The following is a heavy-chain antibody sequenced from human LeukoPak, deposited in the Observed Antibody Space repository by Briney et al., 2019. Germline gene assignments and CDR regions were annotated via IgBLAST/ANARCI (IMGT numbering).Heavy chain of an antibody. CDR1: GGTFSSYG. CDR3: ARGRGELSSLPFDY. J-gene: IGHJ4*02. Sequence: ASVKVSCKASGGTFSSYGISWVRQAPGQGLEWMGWISAYNGNTNYAQKLQGRVTMTTDTSTSTAYMELRSLRSDDTAVYYCARGRGELSSLPFDYWGQGTLVTVSS. CDR2: ISAYNGNT. D-gene: IGHD3-16*02. V-gene: IGHV1-18*01.